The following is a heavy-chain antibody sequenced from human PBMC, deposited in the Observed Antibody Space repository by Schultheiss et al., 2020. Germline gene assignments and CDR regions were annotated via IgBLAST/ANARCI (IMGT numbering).Heavy chain of an antibody. Sequence: SETLSLTCTVSGGSISSGGYYWSWIRQPPGKGLEWIGYIYYSGSTNYNPSLKSRVTISVDTSKNQFSLKLSSVTAADTAVYYCARWTRYSNYDWFDPWGQGTLVTVSS. CDR3: ARWTRYSNYDWFDP. CDR1: GGSISSGGYY. V-gene: IGHV4-61*08. J-gene: IGHJ5*02. D-gene: IGHD4-11*01. CDR2: IYYSGST.